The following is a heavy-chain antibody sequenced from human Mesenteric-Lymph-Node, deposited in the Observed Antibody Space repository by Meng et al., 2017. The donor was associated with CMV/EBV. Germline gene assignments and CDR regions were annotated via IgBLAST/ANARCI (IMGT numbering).Heavy chain of an antibody. CDR2: INHSGST. CDR1: SFSGYY. CDR3: AREAAYTSSWYRVPNWFDP. Sequence: SFSGYYWSWVRQPPGKGLEWIGEINHSGSTNYKQALKSQVTISVDTSKNQFSLKLTSVTAADTAVYYCAREAAYTSSWYRVPNWFDPWGQGTLVTVSS. V-gene: IGHV4-34*01. J-gene: IGHJ5*02. D-gene: IGHD6-13*01.